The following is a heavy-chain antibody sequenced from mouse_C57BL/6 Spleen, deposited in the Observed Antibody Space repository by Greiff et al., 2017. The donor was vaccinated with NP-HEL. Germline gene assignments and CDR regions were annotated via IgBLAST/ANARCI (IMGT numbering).Heavy chain of an antibody. V-gene: IGHV1-81*01. Sequence: VKLVESGAELARPGASVKLSCKASGYTFTSYGISWVKQRTGQGLEWIGEIYPRSGNTYYNEKFKGKATLTADKSSSTAYMELRSLTSEDSAVYFCARGDNPYAMDYWGQGTSVTVSS. CDR3: ARGDNPYAMDY. J-gene: IGHJ4*01. CDR2: IYPRSGNT. CDR1: GYTFTSYG. D-gene: IGHD1-3*01.